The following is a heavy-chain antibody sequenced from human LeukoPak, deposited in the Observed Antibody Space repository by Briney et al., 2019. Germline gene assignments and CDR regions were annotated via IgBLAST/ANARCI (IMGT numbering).Heavy chain of an antibody. Sequence: SETLPLTCTVSGGSISSYYWSWIRQPPGKGLEWIGYIYYSGSTNYNPSLKSRVTISVDTSKNQFSLKLSSVTAADTAVYYCARGTRGYSYVVRPYYMDVWGKGTTVTISS. D-gene: IGHD5-18*01. V-gene: IGHV4-59*01. J-gene: IGHJ6*03. CDR2: IYYSGST. CDR1: GGSISSYY. CDR3: ARGTRGYSYVVRPYYMDV.